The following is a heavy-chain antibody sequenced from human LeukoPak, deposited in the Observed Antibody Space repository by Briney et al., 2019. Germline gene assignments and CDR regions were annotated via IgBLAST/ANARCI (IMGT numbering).Heavy chain of an antibody. D-gene: IGHD5-18*01. V-gene: IGHV3-66*02. CDR3: ARDRYSYGYALDC. CDR2: IYSGGST. CDR1: GFTVSNNY. J-gene: IGHJ4*02. Sequence: GGSLRLSYTASGFTVSNNYMSWVRQAPGKGLEWVSVIYSGGSTYHADSVKGRFIISRDNSKNTLNLQMNSLRVEDSAVYYCARDRYSYGYALDCWGQGTLVTVSS.